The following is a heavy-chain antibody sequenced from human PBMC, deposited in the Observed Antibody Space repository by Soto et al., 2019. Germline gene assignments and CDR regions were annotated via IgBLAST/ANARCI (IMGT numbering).Heavy chain of an antibody. CDR2: LNWNSGVT. V-gene: IGHV3-9*01. CDR3: ARLHSSSLDF. Sequence: LRLSCAASGFSFDDYSMHWVRQVPGKGLEWVAGLNWNSGVTGYADSVKGRFTISRDNAKNSLYLQMNSLRDEDTAVYYCARLHSSSLDFRGQGTLVTVSS. CDR1: GFSFDDYS. D-gene: IGHD6-13*01. J-gene: IGHJ4*02.